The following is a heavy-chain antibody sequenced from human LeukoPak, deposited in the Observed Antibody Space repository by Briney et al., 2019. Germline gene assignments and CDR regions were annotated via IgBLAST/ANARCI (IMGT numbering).Heavy chain of an antibody. D-gene: IGHD6-19*01. Sequence: GGSLRLSCAASGFTFSNYGMYWVRQAPGKGLEWVAIISYDGNDKYYADSVKGRFSISRDNSRNTLYLQMSSLKPEDTAVYYCAKDLRGYSSGWPADSWGQGTLVTVSS. CDR2: ISYDGNDK. J-gene: IGHJ4*02. V-gene: IGHV3-30*18. CDR3: AKDLRGYSSGWPADS. CDR1: GFTFSNYG.